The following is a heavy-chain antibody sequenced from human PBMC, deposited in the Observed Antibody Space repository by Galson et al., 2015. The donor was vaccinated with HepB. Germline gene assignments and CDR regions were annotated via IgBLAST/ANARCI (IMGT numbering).Heavy chain of an antibody. V-gene: IGHV3-33*08. CDR2: IWYDGNTK. CDR3: ARRYYFDY. CDR1: GFIFSTYG. Sequence: SLRLSCAASGFIFSTYGMHWVRQAPGKGLEWVAIIWYDGNTKYYADSVKGRFTVSRDNSKNTLYLQMNSLRADDTAVYYCARRYYFDYWGQGTLVTVSS. J-gene: IGHJ4*02.